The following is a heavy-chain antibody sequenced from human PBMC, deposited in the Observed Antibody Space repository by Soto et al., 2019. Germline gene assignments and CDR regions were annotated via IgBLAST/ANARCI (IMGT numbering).Heavy chain of an antibody. D-gene: IGHD2-21*02. J-gene: IGHJ6*02. CDR2: IGRRSDI. CDR1: GFSFSTYS. Sequence: VGSLRLSCEASGFSFSTYSMHWVRQAPGKGLEWVSSIGRRSDIYYADSVKGRFTISRDNAKNSVSLQMNSLRDEDTAVYYCAREETAWPLAYGLDVWGQGTTVTVSS. V-gene: IGHV3-21*01. CDR3: AREETAWPLAYGLDV.